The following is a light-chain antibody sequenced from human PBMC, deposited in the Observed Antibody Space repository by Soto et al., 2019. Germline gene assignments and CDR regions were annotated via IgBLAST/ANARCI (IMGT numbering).Light chain of an antibody. Sequence: IRMTQSPSTLSASVGDRVAITCRASQSIGIWLAWYQKKPGTAPRFLIYKASILQTGEPSRFSGSGSGTEFTLTISSLQPDDFATYYGQQYNDYSWTFGQGTNVEIK. V-gene: IGKV1-5*03. J-gene: IGKJ1*01. CDR3: QQYNDYSWT. CDR1: QSIGIW. CDR2: KAS.